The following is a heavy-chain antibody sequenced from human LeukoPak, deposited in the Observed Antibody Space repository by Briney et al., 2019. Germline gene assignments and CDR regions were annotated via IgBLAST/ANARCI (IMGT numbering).Heavy chain of an antibody. J-gene: IGHJ4*02. D-gene: IGHD3-3*01. V-gene: IGHV3-23*01. Sequence: GGSLRLSCAASGFTFNNYATSWVRQAPGKGLEWVSAISYSGDTTHYADTVTGRFTIFRDNSKNTLFVQMNSLRAEDTAIYYCAKRSGGTFGFFDSWGRGTLVTVSS. CDR2: ISYSGDTT. CDR3: AKRSGGTFGFFDS. CDR1: GFTFNNYA.